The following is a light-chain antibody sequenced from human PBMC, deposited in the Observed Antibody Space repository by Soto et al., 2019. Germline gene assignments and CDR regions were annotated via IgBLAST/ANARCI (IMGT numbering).Light chain of an antibody. CDR2: AAS. CDR1: PGIRNA. J-gene: IGKJ4*01. CDR3: LQDYNYLLT. V-gene: IGKV1-6*01. Sequence: ALQMTQSPSSLSASVGDRVTITCRAGPGIRNAFGWYPQKPGKAPKLLIYAASSLHSGVPSWFSGSGSGTDFTLTIHILQPEDFATYYYLQDYNYLLTFGGGTKVEIK.